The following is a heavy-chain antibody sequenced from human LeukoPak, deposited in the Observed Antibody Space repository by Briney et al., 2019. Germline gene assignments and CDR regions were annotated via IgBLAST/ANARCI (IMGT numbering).Heavy chain of an antibody. CDR1: GGSISSSSYY. Sequence: SETLSPTCTVSGGSISSSSYYWSWIRQPPGKGLEWIGYIYYSGSTNYNPSLKSRVTISVDTSKNQFSLKLSSVTAADTAVYYCARHLHYSDAFDIWGQGTMVTVSS. J-gene: IGHJ3*02. CDR3: ARHLHYSDAFDI. CDR2: IYYSGST. D-gene: IGHD3-10*01. V-gene: IGHV4-61*05.